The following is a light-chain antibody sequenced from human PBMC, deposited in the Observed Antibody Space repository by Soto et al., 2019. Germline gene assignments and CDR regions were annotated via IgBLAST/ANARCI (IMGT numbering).Light chain of an antibody. J-gene: IGKJ1*01. CDR2: GTS. CDR1: ESVGSSF. CDR3: QQYGGSSQT. Sequence: EIVLTQSPGTLSLSPGARATIYCRASESVGSSFLAWYQQRPGQAPRVIIYGTSNRATGIPDRFSGSWSGTDFTLTISRLEPEDSAVYYCQQYGGSSQTLGQGTKV. V-gene: IGKV3-20*01.